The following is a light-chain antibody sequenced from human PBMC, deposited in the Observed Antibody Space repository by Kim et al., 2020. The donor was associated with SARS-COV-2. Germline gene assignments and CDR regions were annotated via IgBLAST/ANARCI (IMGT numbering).Light chain of an antibody. CDR2: DVA. CDR3: NSYTSSSTLVV. Sequence: QSITISCTATNGDVGGYFYVSWYHKHTGKAPKLMIYDVANRLSGVSNRFSASKSGNTASLIISWLQAEDEADYYCNSYTSSSTLVVFGGGTQLTVL. J-gene: IGLJ2*01. V-gene: IGLV2-14*03. CDR1: NGDVGGYFY.